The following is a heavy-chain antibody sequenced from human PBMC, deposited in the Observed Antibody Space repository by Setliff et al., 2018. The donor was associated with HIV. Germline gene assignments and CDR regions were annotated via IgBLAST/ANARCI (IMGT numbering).Heavy chain of an antibody. V-gene: IGHV1-2*01. J-gene: IGHJ4*02. D-gene: IGHD3-22*01. CDR3: ARDYYYDSSGYRYFDY. CDR1: RYTFTKYF. CDR2: INPYNDNT. Sequence: ASVKVSCKASRYTFTKYFAQWVRQGPGQGRSGLGCINPYNDNTHYAQKFWGRVTITSDRSVSTAYTELSSLRSEDMVVYSCARDYYYDSSGYRYFDYWGQGTLVTVSS.